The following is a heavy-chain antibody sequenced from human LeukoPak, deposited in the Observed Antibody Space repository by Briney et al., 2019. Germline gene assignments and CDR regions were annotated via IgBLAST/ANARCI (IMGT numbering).Heavy chain of an antibody. V-gene: IGHV3-30*18. J-gene: IGHJ4*02. CDR3: AKGDGYRAYYFDY. CDR1: GFTFSSYG. CDR2: ISYDGSNK. D-gene: IGHD5-24*01. Sequence: SGGSLRLSCAASGFTFSSYGMHWVRQAPGKGLEWVAVISYDGSNKYYADSVKGRFTISRDNSKNTLYLQMNSLRAEDTAVYYCAKGDGYRAYYFDYWGQGTLVTVSS.